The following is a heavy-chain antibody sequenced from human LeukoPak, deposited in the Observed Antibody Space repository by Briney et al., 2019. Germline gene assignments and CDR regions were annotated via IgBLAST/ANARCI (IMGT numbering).Heavy chain of an antibody. V-gene: IGHV3-66*04. CDR1: GFTLSRNY. J-gene: IGHJ4*02. CDR3: ARHAGSVWSSAFLDH. CDR2: IFSGGNA. Sequence: PGGSLRLSCAASGFTLSRNYMSWVRQAPGKGLEWVAVIFSGGNADYAASVTGAFPISRDASKNTLYPQTSSLRAEDTAVYYWARHAGSVWSSAFLDHSAQGTQAT. D-gene: IGHD6-19*01.